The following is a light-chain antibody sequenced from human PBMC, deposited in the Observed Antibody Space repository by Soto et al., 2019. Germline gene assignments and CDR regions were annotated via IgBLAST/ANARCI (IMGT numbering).Light chain of an antibody. V-gene: IGKV1-9*01. CDR1: QDISSY. CDR2: AAS. J-gene: IGKJ1*01. Sequence: DIQLTQSPSFLSASVGDRVTITCRASQDISSYLAWYQQKPGKAPKLLIYAASSLQSGVPSRFSGSGSGTDFTLTISSLQAEDVAVYYCQQYYSTTRTFGQGTKVDIK. CDR3: QQYYSTTRT.